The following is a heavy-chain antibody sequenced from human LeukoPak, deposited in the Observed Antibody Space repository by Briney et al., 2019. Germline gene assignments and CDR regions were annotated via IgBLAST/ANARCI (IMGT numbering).Heavy chain of an antibody. Sequence: GGSLRLSCAASGFTFSSYGMHWVRQAPGKGLEWVAVIWYDGSNKYYADSVKGRFTISRDNSKNTLYLQMNSLRAEDTAVYYCARRSSLYYGSGRQVGYYFDCWGQGTLVTVSS. CDR3: ARRSSLYYGSGRQVGYYFDC. CDR2: IWYDGSNK. J-gene: IGHJ4*02. V-gene: IGHV3-33*01. D-gene: IGHD3-10*01. CDR1: GFTFSSYG.